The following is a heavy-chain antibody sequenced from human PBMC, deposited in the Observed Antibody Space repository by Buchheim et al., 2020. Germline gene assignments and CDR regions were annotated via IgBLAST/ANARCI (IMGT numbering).Heavy chain of an antibody. Sequence: QVQLVQSGAEVKKPGASVKVSCKASGYTFTSYYMHWVRQAPGQGLEWMGIINPSGGSTSYAQKFQGRVTITRDTSTSTVYMELSSLRSEDTAVYYCARRADEGVKGRSGSYSRGYADYWGQGTL. CDR3: ARRADEGVKGRSGSYSRGYADY. CDR2: INPSGGST. J-gene: IGHJ4*02. V-gene: IGHV1-46*03. CDR1: GYTFTSYY. D-gene: IGHD1-26*01.